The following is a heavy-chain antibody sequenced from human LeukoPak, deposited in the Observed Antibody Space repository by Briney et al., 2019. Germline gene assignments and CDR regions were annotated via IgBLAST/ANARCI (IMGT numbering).Heavy chain of an antibody. J-gene: IGHJ4*02. V-gene: IGHV4-39*07. CDR1: GGSINTGSYY. CDR2: IYYSGST. Sequence: PSETLSLTCTVSGGSINTGSYYWGWIRQPPGKGLEWIGSIYYSGSTYSNPSLKSRVTISVDTSKNQFSLKLSSVTAADTAVYYCARSFHDYGDYVRHFDYWGQGTLVTVSS. CDR3: ARSFHDYGDYVRHFDY. D-gene: IGHD4-17*01.